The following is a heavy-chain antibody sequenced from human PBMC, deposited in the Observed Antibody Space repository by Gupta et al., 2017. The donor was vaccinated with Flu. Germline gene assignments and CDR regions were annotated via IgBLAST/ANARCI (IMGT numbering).Heavy chain of an antibody. CDR1: GGTFSSYA. Sequence: QVQLVQSGAEVKKPGSSVKVSCKASGGTFSSYAISWVRQAPGQGLEWMGGIIPIFGTANYAQKFQGRVTITADKSTSTAYMELSSLRSEDTTVYYCARADQEQQPGNYYYYYGMDVWGQGTTVTVSS. D-gene: IGHD6-13*01. V-gene: IGHV1-69*06. J-gene: IGHJ6*02. CDR3: ARADQEQQPGNYYYYYGMDV. CDR2: IIPIFGTA.